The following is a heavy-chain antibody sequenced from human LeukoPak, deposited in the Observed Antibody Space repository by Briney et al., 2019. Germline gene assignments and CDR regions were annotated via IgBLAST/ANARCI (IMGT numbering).Heavy chain of an antibody. Sequence: GGSLRLSCAASGFTFDDYGMNWVRQAPGKGLEWVSGINWNGASTGYADSVKGRFTISRDNAKNSLYLQMNSLRAEDTAVYYCARERPYYYDSSGYYYVPDAFDIWGQGTMVTVSS. J-gene: IGHJ3*02. V-gene: IGHV3-20*04. CDR1: GFTFDDYG. CDR2: INWNGAST. D-gene: IGHD3-22*01. CDR3: ARERPYYYDSSGYYYVPDAFDI.